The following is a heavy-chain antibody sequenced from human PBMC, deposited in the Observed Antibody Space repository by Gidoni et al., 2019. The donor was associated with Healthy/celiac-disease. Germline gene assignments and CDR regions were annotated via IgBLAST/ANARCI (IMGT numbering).Heavy chain of an antibody. D-gene: IGHD3-22*01. CDR1: GFTFSNAW. CDR2: IKSKTDGGTT. V-gene: IGHV3-15*01. CDR3: TTGFYDSSGYYRDY. Sequence: EVQLVESGGGLVKPGGSLRLSCAASGFTFSNAWMSWVRQGPGKGLEWVGRIKSKTDGGTTDYAAPVKGRFTISRDDSKNTLYLQMNSLKTEDTAVYYCTTGFYDSSGYYRDYWGQGTLVTVSS. J-gene: IGHJ4*02.